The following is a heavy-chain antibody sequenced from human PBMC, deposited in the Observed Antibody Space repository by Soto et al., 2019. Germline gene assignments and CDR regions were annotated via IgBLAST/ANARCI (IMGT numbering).Heavy chain of an antibody. J-gene: IGHJ4*02. V-gene: IGHV3-33*01. Sequence: GGSLRLSCAASGFTFSSYGMHWVRQAPGKGLEWVAVIWYDGSNKYYADSVKGRFTISRDNSKNTLYLQMNSLRAEDTAVYYCAREWVAASHLFDDWGQGTLVTVSS. D-gene: IGHD1-26*01. CDR3: AREWVAASHLFDD. CDR2: IWYDGSNK. CDR1: GFTFSSYG.